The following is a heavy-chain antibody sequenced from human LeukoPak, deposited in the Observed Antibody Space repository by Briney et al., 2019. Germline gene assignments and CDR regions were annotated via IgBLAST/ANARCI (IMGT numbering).Heavy chain of an antibody. CDR1: GYTFTSYY. Sequence: ASVKVSCKASGYTFTSYYMHWVRQAPGQGLEWMGIINPSGGNTSYAQKFQGRVTMTRDTSTSTVYMELSSLRSEDTAVYYCARDLVGARDSSGYYYGMDVWGQGTTVTVSS. J-gene: IGHJ6*02. V-gene: IGHV1-46*01. CDR3: ARDLVGARDSSGYYYGMDV. D-gene: IGHD3-22*01. CDR2: INPSGGNT.